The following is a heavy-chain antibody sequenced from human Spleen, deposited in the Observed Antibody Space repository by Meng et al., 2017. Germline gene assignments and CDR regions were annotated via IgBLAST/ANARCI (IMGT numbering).Heavy chain of an antibody. J-gene: IGHJ4*02. Sequence: ASVKVSCKASGYTFTSYDINWVRQATGQGLEWMGGINTYNGNTNYAQKLQGRVTMTTDTSTRTAYMELRSLRSDDTAVYYCARDSGSGWFFHYWGQGTLVTVSS. CDR3: ARDSGSGWFFHY. CDR1: GYTFTSYD. V-gene: IGHV1-18*01. CDR2: INTYNGNT. D-gene: IGHD6-19*01.